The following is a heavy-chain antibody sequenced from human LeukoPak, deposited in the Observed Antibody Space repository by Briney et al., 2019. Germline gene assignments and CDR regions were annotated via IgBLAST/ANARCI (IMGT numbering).Heavy chain of an antibody. CDR1: GGSISSSSYY. J-gene: IGHJ6*02. V-gene: IGHV4-39*01. Sequence: SETLSLTCTVSGGSISSSSYYWGWIRQPPGKGLEWIGSIYYSGSTYYNPSLKSRVTISVDTSKNQFSLKLSSVTAADTAVYCCARPGVAGPSRDPYYYYYYGMDVWGQGTTVTVSS. CDR2: IYYSGST. CDR3: ARPGVAGPSRDPYYYYYYGMDV. D-gene: IGHD6-19*01.